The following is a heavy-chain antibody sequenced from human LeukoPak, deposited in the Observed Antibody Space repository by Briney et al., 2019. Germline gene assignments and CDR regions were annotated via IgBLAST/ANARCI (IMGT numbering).Heavy chain of an antibody. J-gene: IGHJ4*02. CDR1: GYSFTNYG. D-gene: IGHD5-18*01. Sequence: GASVKVSCKTSGYSFTNYGITWVRQAPGQGLEWMGWISGYNSKPFYAQNFQGRVTMTTDTSTSTAYMELSSLTSDDTAVYYCARGEYRYAVDYWGQGTLVTVSS. V-gene: IGHV1-18*01. CDR3: ARGEYRYAVDY. CDR2: ISGYNSKP.